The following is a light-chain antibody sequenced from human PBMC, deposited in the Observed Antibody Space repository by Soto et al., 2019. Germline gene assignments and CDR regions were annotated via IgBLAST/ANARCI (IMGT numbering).Light chain of an antibody. CDR2: ATS. J-gene: IGKJ3*01. CDR3: QRLNSNLLFS. V-gene: IGKV1-9*01. CDR1: QGLNSY. Sequence: DIQLTQSPSLLSASVGDRVTITCRASQGLNSYLAWYQKKAGKAPQLLIYATSTLQTEVPSRFSGSGSGTEFTLTINSVQPEDFATYYCQRLNSNLLFSFGPGTTVDLK.